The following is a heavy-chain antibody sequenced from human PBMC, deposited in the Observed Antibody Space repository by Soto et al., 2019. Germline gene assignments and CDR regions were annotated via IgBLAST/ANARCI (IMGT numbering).Heavy chain of an antibody. CDR3: ARGVKSGAYSRWFDP. D-gene: IGHD4-17*01. J-gene: IGHJ5*02. V-gene: IGHV1-8*01. CDR2: MNPNSGNT. Sequence: GASVKVSCKASGYTFTSYDINWVRQATGQGLEYLGWMNPNSGNTGYVQKFQGRVTMTRDTSISTAYMELSSLRSEDTAVYFCARGVKSGAYSRWFDPWGQGTLVTVSS. CDR1: GYTFTSYD.